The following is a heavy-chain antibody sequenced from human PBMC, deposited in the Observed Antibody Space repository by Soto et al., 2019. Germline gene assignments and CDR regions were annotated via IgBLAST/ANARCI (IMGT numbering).Heavy chain of an antibody. V-gene: IGHV1-69*01. CDR2: IIPIFGTA. D-gene: IGHD2-2*01. CDR3: AGDPKPGIVVVPAAIPYYYYGMDV. Sequence: QVQLVQSGAEMKKPGSSVKVSCKASGGTFSSYAISWVRQAPGQGLEWMGGIIPIFGTANYAQKFQGRVTITADESTSTAYMELSSLRSEDTAVYYCAGDPKPGIVVVPAAIPYYYYGMDVWGQGTTVTVSS. CDR1: GGTFSSYA. J-gene: IGHJ6*02.